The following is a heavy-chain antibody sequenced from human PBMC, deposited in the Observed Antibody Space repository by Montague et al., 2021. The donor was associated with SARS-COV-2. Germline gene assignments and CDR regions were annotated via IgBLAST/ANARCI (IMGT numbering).Heavy chain of an antibody. CDR3: ARGTKRVFTYCYDSSGYASDY. J-gene: IGHJ4*03. V-gene: IGHV4-34*01. Sequence: SETLSLTCAVYGGSFSGYYWSWIRQPPGKGLEWIGEINHSGSTKYNPSLKSRATISVDTSKNQFSLKLSSVTAADTAVYYCARGTKRVFTYCYDSSGYASDYWGQGTLVTVSS. CDR1: GGSFSGYY. CDR2: INHSGST. D-gene: IGHD3-22*01.